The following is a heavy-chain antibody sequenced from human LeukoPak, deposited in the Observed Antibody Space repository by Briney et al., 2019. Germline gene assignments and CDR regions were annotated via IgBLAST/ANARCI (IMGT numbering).Heavy chain of an antibody. Sequence: GGSLRLFCAASGLTFDDYGMSWVRQAPGKGLEWVSGINWNGGSTGYADSVKGRFTVSRDNAKNSLYLQMNSLRAEDTALYYCARDTVFGVVAFDYWGQGTLVTVSS. CDR3: ARDTVFGVVAFDY. D-gene: IGHD3-3*01. CDR2: INWNGGST. V-gene: IGHV3-20*04. J-gene: IGHJ4*02. CDR1: GLTFDDYG.